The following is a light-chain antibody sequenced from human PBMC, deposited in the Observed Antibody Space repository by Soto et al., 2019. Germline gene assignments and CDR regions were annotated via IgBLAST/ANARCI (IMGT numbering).Light chain of an antibody. Sequence: EIVLTQSPGTLSLSPGERATLSCRASHSVSSTYLAWYQHKPGQAPRLLIYGATSRATGIPDRFSGSGSGTDFTLTISRLEPEDFAVYYCQQYGNSRLTFGGGTKVEIK. J-gene: IGKJ4*01. V-gene: IGKV3-20*01. CDR3: QQYGNSRLT. CDR2: GAT. CDR1: HSVSSTY.